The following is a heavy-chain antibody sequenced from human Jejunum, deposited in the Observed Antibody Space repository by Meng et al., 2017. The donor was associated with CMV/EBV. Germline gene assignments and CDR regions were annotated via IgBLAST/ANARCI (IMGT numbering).Heavy chain of an antibody. CDR3: ARSPPISRWDY. CDR2: ISSDSNFI. CDR1: GFTFSSYS. J-gene: IGHJ4*02. V-gene: IGHV3-21*01. D-gene: IGHD6-13*01. Sequence: EVQRVVSGGGRGKPGGSPRLFCAASGFTFSSYSMNWVRQAPGEGLEWVASISSDSNFIYYADSVKGRFTISRDNAKNSLYLQMNSLRAEDTAVYSCARSPPISRWDYWGQGTLVTASS.